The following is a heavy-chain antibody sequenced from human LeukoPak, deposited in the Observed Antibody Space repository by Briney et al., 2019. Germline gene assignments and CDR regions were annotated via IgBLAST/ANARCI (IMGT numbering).Heavy chain of an antibody. CDR3: ARHPISIAAAGKGRYNWFDP. J-gene: IGHJ5*02. D-gene: IGHD6-13*01. CDR1: GFTVSSNY. V-gene: IGHV3-66*04. CDR2: IYSGGST. Sequence: QPGGSLRLSCAASGFTVSSNYMSWVRQAPGKGLEWVSVIYSGGSTYYADSVKGRFTISRDNSKNTLYLQMNSLRAEDTAVYYCARHPISIAAAGKGRYNWFDPWGQGTLVTVSS.